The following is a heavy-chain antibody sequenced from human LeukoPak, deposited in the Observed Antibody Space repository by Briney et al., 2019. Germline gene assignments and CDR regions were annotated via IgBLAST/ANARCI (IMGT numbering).Heavy chain of an antibody. CDR2: IYYSGST. D-gene: IGHD3-10*01. Sequence: SETLSLTCAVYGGSFSGYYWSWIRQPPGKGLEWIGYIYYSGSTNYNPSLKSRVTISVDTSKNQFSLKLSSVTAADTAVYYCARGSGRVGIYYFDYWGQGTLVTVSS. CDR3: ARGSGRVGIYYFDY. V-gene: IGHV4-59*01. J-gene: IGHJ4*02. CDR1: GGSFSGYY.